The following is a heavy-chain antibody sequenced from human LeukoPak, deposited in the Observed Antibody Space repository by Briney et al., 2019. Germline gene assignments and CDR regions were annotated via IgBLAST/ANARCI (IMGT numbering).Heavy chain of an antibody. CDR2: ISGSDVST. Sequence: GGSLRLSCVASGFTFRHYAMSWVRQAPGKGLEWVSCISGSDVSTYYADSVKGRFTISRDNSKNTLYLQMNSLRAEDTAVYYCAKDLGYYGFQEYYFDYWGQGTLVTVSS. CDR1: GFTFRHYA. J-gene: IGHJ4*02. V-gene: IGHV3-23*01. D-gene: IGHD3-10*01. CDR3: AKDLGYYGFQEYYFDY.